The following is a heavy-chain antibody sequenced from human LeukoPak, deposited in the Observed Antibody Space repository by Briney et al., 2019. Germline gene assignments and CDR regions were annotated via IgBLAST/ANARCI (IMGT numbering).Heavy chain of an antibody. J-gene: IGHJ4*02. V-gene: IGHV3-49*01. D-gene: IGHD1-20*01. CDR3: SRGLTGSQYYFDF. CDR2: IRSEVCVGTT. CDR1: RFSFVDST. Sequence: GGALRHSRITSRFSFVDSTLYAVRQPPRRGREGVGLIRSEVCVGTTDYTACVKGRLTLSRDASKSIAYLQMNNVITEHTSVYFCSRGLTGSQYYFDFWGEGTLVTVSS.